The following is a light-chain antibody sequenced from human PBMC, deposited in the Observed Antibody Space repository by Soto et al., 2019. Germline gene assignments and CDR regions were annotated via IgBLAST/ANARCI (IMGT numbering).Light chain of an antibody. CDR1: SSDVGGYNY. Sequence: QSVLTQPASVSGSPGQSITISCTGTSSDVGGYNYVSWYQQHPGKAPKLMIYEVSNRPSGVSNRFSGSKSGNTASLTISGLQAEDDADYYCSSYTSSSTLEVFGGGTKVTVL. J-gene: IGLJ2*01. V-gene: IGLV2-14*01. CDR3: SSYTSSSTLEV. CDR2: EVS.